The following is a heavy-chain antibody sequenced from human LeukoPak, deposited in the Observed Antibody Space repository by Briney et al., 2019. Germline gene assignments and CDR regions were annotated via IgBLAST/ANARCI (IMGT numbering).Heavy chain of an antibody. CDR1: GFTFSSYA. CDR3: ARDRDSGSFIIDY. CDR2: TSSSSGST. J-gene: IGHJ4*02. V-gene: IGHV3-48*01. Sequence: PGGSLRLSCAASGFTFSSYAMNWVRQAPGKGLEWLSFTSSSSGSTHYADSVKGRFTISRDNAKNSLHLQMNSLRAEDTAVYYCARDRDSGSFIIDYWGQGTLVTVSS. D-gene: IGHD3-10*01.